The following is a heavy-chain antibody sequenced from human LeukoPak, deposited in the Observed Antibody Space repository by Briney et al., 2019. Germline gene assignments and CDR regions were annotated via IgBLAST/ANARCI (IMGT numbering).Heavy chain of an antibody. J-gene: IGHJ5*02. Sequence: GGSLRLSCAASGFTFSSYCMHWVRQAPGKGLEWVAVISYDGSNKYYADSVKGRFTISRDNSKNTLYLQMNSLRTEDTGVYYCSKDGVVVAATRFNWFDHGGQGTLVTVSS. CDR1: GFTFSSYC. V-gene: IGHV3-30*18. CDR2: ISYDGSNK. CDR3: SKDGVVVAATRFNWFDH. D-gene: IGHD2-15*01.